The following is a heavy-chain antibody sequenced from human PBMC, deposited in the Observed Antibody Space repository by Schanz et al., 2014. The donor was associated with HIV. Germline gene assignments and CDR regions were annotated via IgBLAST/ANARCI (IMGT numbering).Heavy chain of an antibody. CDR1: GFTFNSYA. V-gene: IGHV3-30-3*01. CDR3: ARMEQLIIGYYYGMDV. CDR2: ISNDGSNK. Sequence: QVQLVESGGGLVQPGGSLRLSCAASGFTFNSYAMHWVRQAPGKGLEWVTVISNDGSNKYYTDSVKGRFTISRDNSKNTVYLQMNSLRPEDTAVYYCARMEQLIIGYYYGMDVWGQGTTVTVSS. D-gene: IGHD3-16*01. J-gene: IGHJ6*02.